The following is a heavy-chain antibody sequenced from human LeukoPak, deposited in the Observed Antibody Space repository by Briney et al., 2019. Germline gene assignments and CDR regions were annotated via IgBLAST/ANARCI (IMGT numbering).Heavy chain of an antibody. V-gene: IGHV4-39*01. CDR2: IYYSGST. CDR3: ARQISDYYYYYIDV. J-gene: IGHJ6*03. D-gene: IGHD3-3*01. Sequence: SETLSLTCTVSGGSISSSSYYWGWIRQPPGKGLEWIGSIYYSGSTYYNPSLKSRVTISVDTSKNQFSLKLSSVTAADTAVYYCARQISDYYYYYIDVWGKGATVTVSS. CDR1: GGSISSSSYY.